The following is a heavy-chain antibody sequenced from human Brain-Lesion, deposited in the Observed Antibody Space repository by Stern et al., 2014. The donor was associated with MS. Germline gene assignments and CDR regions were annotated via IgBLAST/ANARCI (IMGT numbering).Heavy chain of an antibody. CDR2: INPNSGGT. Sequence: QVQLGQSGAEVKKPGASVRVSCEASGNSFTHFYIHWVRQAPGPGLEWMGWINPNSGGTTFAQKFQGWVTITRDTSMTTAYMEVTSLTSDDTAVYYCARGGRYYADYWGQGTLVTVSS. V-gene: IGHV1-2*04. CDR1: GNSFTHFY. J-gene: IGHJ4*02. CDR3: ARGGRYYADY. D-gene: IGHD2-2*01.